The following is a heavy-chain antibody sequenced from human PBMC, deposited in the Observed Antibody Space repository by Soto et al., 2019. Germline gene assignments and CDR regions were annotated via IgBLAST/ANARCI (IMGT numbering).Heavy chain of an antibody. CDR1: GGSVSSGNYY. D-gene: IGHD6-19*01. V-gene: IGHV4-61*01. CDR3: ARDYSSTGMDV. Sequence: QVQLQESGPGLVKPSETLSLTCTVSGGSVSSGNYYWSWIRQPPGKGLEWIGYIYYSGSTNYNPSLKSRVTISVDTSKNQFSLKLSSVTAADTAVYYCARDYSSTGMDVWGQGTTVTVSS. J-gene: IGHJ6*02. CDR2: IYYSGST.